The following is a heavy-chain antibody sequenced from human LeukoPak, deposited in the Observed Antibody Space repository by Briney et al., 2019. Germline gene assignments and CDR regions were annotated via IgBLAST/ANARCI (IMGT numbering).Heavy chain of an antibody. V-gene: IGHV1-2*02. CDR2: INPNSGGT. CDR3: AREWLLGYFDY. Sequence: ASVKVSCKASGYTFTDYYMHWVRQAPGQGLEWMGWINPNSGGTNYAQRFQGRVTMTRDTPISTAYMELSRLRSDDTAVYYCAREWLLGYFDYWGQGALVTVSS. CDR1: GYTFTDYY. D-gene: IGHD5-24*01. J-gene: IGHJ4*02.